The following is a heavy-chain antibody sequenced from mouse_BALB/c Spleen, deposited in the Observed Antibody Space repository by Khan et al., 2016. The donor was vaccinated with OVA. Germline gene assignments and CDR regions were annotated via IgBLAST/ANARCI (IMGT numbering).Heavy chain of an antibody. CDR3: ARRGLQWDLNY. Sequence: VQLQQSGAELAKPGASVKMSCKASGYTFINYWILWIKQRPGQGLEWIGYINTSTGYTEYNQNFKDKATLTAAISSSTAYMQLSSLTTEDSAVYCSARRGLQWDLNYWCQGTTLTVSS. J-gene: IGHJ2*01. D-gene: IGHD1-3*01. CDR2: INTSTGYT. CDR1: GYTFINYW. V-gene: IGHV1-7*01.